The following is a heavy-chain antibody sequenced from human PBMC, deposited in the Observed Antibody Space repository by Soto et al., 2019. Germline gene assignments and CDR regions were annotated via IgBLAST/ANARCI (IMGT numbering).Heavy chain of an antibody. V-gene: IGHV4-39*01. CDR2: INSRGTT. J-gene: IGHJ5*02. CDR1: GGSISSSSYF. Sequence: QLQLQESGPGLVTPSETLSLTCTVSGGSISSSSYFWAWVRQSPAKGLEWIGSINSRGTTFYTASLRSRVTISIDTSKNQFSLTLNSVTAADTALYYCARLVACNGGSCKFDPWGQGTLVTVSS. CDR3: ARLVACNGGSCKFDP. D-gene: IGHD2-15*01.